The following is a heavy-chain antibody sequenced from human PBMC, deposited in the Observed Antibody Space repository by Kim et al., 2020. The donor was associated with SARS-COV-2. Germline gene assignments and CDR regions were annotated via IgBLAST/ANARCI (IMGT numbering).Heavy chain of an antibody. CDR1: GFTFSSYS. CDR3: ARDRSNTSCYY. J-gene: IGHJ4*02. D-gene: IGHD2-2*01. CDR2: ISSSSSII. V-gene: IGHV3-48*02. Sequence: GGSLRFSCVASGFTFSSYSVYWVRRAPGKGLEWVSYISSSSSIIYYADSVKVRFTISRENAKNSLYLQMNSTRDEDTAVNYCARDRSNTSCYYWGMGTL.